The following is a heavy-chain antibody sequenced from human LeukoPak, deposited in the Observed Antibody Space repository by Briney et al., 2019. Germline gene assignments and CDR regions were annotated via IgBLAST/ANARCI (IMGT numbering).Heavy chain of an antibody. Sequence: LSHNSSAHTRTNSTYHWTWTRQHPANTLKHHTHIYSSASTNYNPSLKSRVTISVFTSKSQFSLKLSSVTAAHTAVNYCARGPLTYYYDSSGYYYYYGMDVWGQGTTVTVSS. CDR2: IYSSAST. CDR1: TRTNSTYH. CDR3: ARGPLTYYYDSSGYYYYYGMDV. V-gene: IGHV4-4*09. D-gene: IGHD3-22*01. J-gene: IGHJ6*02.